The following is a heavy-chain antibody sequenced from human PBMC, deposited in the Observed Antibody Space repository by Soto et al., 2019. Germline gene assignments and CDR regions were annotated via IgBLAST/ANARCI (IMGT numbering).Heavy chain of an antibody. CDR2: ISAYNGNT. J-gene: IGHJ2*01. Sequence: ASVKVSFKAAGYTFTSYGISWVRQAPGQGLEWMGWISAYNGNTNYAQKLQGRVTMTTDTSTSTAYMELRSLRSDDTAVYYCARAGYDILTGYSKYWYFDLWGRGTLVTVSS. D-gene: IGHD3-9*01. V-gene: IGHV1-18*01. CDR3: ARAGYDILTGYSKYWYFDL. CDR1: GYTFTSYG.